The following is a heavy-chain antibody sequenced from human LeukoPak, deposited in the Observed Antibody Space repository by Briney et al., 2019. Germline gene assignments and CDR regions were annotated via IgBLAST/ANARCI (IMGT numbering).Heavy chain of an antibody. CDR2: LYYSGST. J-gene: IGHJ4*02. D-gene: IGHD6-19*01. V-gene: IGHV4-39*07. Sequence: SETLSLTCTVSGGSISSSSYYWGWIRQPPGKGLEWVGSLYYSGSTYYNPSLKSRVTISVDTSKNQFSLRLSSVTAADTAVYYCASGYSSGWNPSPYWGQGTLVTVSS. CDR1: GGSISSSSYY. CDR3: ASGYSSGWNPSPY.